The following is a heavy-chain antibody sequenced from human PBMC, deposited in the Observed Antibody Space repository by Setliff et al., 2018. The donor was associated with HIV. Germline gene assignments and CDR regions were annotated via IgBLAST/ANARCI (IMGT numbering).Heavy chain of an antibody. D-gene: IGHD3-10*01. V-gene: IGHV3-23*01. CDR1: GFTFSNYA. CDR2: ISGSGRTT. Sequence: GSLRLSCAASGFTFSNYAMNWVRQAPGKGLEWVSSISGSGRTTDYADSVKGRFTSSRDNSKNTLYLQMNSLRAEDTAVYYCAKVVRGAISTIIDYWGQGTLVTVSS. CDR3: AKVVRGAISTIIDY. J-gene: IGHJ4*02.